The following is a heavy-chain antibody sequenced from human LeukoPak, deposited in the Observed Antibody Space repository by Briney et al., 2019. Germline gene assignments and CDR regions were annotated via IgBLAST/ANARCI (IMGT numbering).Heavy chain of an antibody. CDR1: GFTFSDYY. Sequence: GGSLRLSCAASGFTFSDYYMTWIRQAPGKGLEWVSYISNSGSTIYYADSVKGRFTISRDNGKNSLYLQMNSLRAEDTAVYYCAREHNSGTYYIDYWGQGTLVTVS. J-gene: IGHJ4*02. V-gene: IGHV3-11*01. D-gene: IGHD1-26*01. CDR3: AREHNSGTYYIDY. CDR2: ISNSGSTI.